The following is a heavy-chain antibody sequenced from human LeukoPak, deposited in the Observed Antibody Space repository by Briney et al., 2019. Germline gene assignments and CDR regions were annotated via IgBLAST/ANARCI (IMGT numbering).Heavy chain of an antibody. Sequence: SVMVSCKASGGTFSSYAISWVRQAPGQGLEWMGRIIPILGIANYAQKFQGRVTITADKSTSAAYMELSSLRSEDTAVYYCARLDYYDSSGYSDYWGQGTLVTVSS. CDR1: GGTFSSYA. J-gene: IGHJ4*02. CDR3: ARLDYYDSSGYSDY. D-gene: IGHD3-22*01. CDR2: IIPILGIA. V-gene: IGHV1-69*04.